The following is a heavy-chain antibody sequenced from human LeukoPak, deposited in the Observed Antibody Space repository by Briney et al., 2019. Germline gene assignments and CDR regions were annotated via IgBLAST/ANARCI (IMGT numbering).Heavy chain of an antibody. CDR2: ISSSSSYI. J-gene: IGHJ4*02. V-gene: IGHV3-21*01. CDR1: GFTFSSYS. Sequence: GGSLRLSXAASGFTFSSYSMNWVRQAPGKGLEWVSSISSSSSYIYYADSVKGRFTISRDNAKNSLYLQMNSLRAEDTAVHYCARGAPGIAVAGNYFDYWGQGTLVTVSS. CDR3: ARGAPGIAVAGNYFDY. D-gene: IGHD6-19*01.